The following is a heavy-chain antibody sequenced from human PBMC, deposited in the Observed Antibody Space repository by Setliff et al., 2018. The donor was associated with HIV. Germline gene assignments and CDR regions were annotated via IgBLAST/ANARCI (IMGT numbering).Heavy chain of an antibody. Sequence: ASVKVSCKASGYTFSSYGISWVRQAPGQGLEWMGWISGYNGNTKYVQKLQGRVTMTTDTSTRTVYMELRSLRHDDTAEYFCARVPYRSAWLSGGHDAFDVWGQGTMVTVS. V-gene: IGHV1-18*01. CDR2: ISGYNGNT. CDR1: GYTFSSYG. J-gene: IGHJ3*01. CDR3: ARVPYRSAWLSGGHDAFDV. D-gene: IGHD6-19*01.